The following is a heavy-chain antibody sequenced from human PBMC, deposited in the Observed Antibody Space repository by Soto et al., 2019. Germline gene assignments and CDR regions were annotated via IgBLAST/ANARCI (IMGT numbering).Heavy chain of an antibody. Sequence: SETLSLTCAVSGYSISSGYYWGWIRQPPGKGLEWIGSIYHSGSTYYNPSLKSRVTISVDTSKNQFSLKLSSVTAADTAVYYCARSRIVVVNPFDYWGQGTLVTVS. V-gene: IGHV4-38-2*01. CDR2: IYHSGST. CDR3: ARSRIVVVNPFDY. D-gene: IGHD3-22*01. J-gene: IGHJ4*02. CDR1: GYSISSGYY.